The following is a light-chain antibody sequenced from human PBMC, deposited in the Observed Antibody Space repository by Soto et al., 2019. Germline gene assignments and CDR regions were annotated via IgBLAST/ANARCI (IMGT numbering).Light chain of an antibody. Sequence: QSALTQPASVSGSPGQSITISCTGTSSDVGGYNYVSWYQQHPGKAPKLMIYEVSNRPSGVSNRFSGSKSGNTASLTISGXXAXXXXDYYCSSYTSSSTLVFGGGTKLTVL. CDR2: EVS. CDR3: SSYTSSSTLV. J-gene: IGLJ3*02. V-gene: IGLV2-14*01. CDR1: SSDVGGYNY.